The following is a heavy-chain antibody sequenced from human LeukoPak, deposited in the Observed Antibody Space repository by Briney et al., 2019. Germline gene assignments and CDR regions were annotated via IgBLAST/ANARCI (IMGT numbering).Heavy chain of an antibody. CDR3: AREVVLMVSTSTAFDI. Sequence: SETLSLTCTVSGGSISSYYWSWSRQPPGKGLEWIGYIYYSGSTNYNPSLKSRVTISVDTSKNQFSLKLSSVTAADTAVYYCAREVVLMVSTSTAFDIWGQGTMVTVSS. CDR2: IYYSGST. CDR1: GGSISSYY. J-gene: IGHJ3*02. V-gene: IGHV4-59*01. D-gene: IGHD2-8*01.